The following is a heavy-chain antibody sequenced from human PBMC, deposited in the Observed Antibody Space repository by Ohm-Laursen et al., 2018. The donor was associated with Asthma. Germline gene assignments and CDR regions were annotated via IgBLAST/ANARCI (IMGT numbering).Heavy chain of an antibody. J-gene: IGHJ5*02. V-gene: IGHV3-21*01. Sequence: SPRLSCAASGFTFSSYNMNWVRQAPGKGLEWVSSISHSGTYKYYADSVKGRFTISRDNARNSLDLQLSSLRAEDSALYYCARDTTSYHGSGSFDPWGQGTLVTVFS. CDR3: ARDTTSYHGSGSFDP. CDR1: GFTFSSYN. CDR2: ISHSGTYK. D-gene: IGHD3-10*01.